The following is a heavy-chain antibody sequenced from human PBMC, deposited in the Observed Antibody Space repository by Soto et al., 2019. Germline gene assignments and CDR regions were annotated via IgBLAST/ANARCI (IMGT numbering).Heavy chain of an antibody. CDR2: ISYDGSNK. J-gene: IGHJ3*02. D-gene: IGHD3-3*01. Sequence: GGSLRLSCAASGFTFSSYGMHWVRQAPGKGLEWVAVISYDGSNKYYADSVKGRFTISRDNSKNTLYLQMNSLRAEDTAVYYCAKGVKYDFWSGYPNDAFDIWGQGTMVTVSS. V-gene: IGHV3-30*18. CDR1: GFTFSSYG. CDR3: AKGVKYDFWSGYPNDAFDI.